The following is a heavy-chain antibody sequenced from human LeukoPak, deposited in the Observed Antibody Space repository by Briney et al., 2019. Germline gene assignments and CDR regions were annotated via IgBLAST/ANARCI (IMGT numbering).Heavy chain of an antibody. Sequence: GGSLRLSCTASGFTFSTYGMHWVRQAPGKGLEWVTLISYDGSTKYYSDSVKGRFTLSRDNSKNTMYLQMNSLRAEDTAVYYCVRGAYSSSWLNFDYWGQGTLVTVSS. V-gene: IGHV3-30*03. J-gene: IGHJ4*02. CDR1: GFTFSTYG. CDR2: ISYDGSTK. D-gene: IGHD6-13*01. CDR3: VRGAYSSSWLNFDY.